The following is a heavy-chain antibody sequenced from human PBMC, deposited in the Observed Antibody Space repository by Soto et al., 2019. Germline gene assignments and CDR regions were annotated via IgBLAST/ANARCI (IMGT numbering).Heavy chain of an antibody. D-gene: IGHD3-16*01. CDR2: ISAYNGNT. J-gene: IGHJ5*02. Sequence: XSVTVSDTASGCTLTSYDIIWVRQAPGQGLEWMGWISAYNGNTNYAQNLQGRVTMTTDTSTSTAYMELRSLRSDDTAVYYCARYYSRSALGWLHPWGQGTLVTVSS. CDR1: GCTLTSYD. CDR3: ARYYSRSALGWLHP. V-gene: IGHV1-18*01.